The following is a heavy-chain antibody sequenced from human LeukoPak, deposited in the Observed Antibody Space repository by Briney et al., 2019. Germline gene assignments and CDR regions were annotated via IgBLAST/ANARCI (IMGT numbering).Heavy chain of an antibody. Sequence: ASVKVSCKTSGYTFTDYYMFWLRQAPGQGLEWVAWINPNSGDTHYAQKFQGRVTMTRDTSISTAYMELSRLISDDTAVYYCARDRGSRNILTDYFDYWGQGTLVTVSS. CDR3: ARDRGSRNILTDYFDY. CDR2: INPNSGDT. CDR1: GYTFTDYY. V-gene: IGHV1-2*02. J-gene: IGHJ4*02. D-gene: IGHD3-9*01.